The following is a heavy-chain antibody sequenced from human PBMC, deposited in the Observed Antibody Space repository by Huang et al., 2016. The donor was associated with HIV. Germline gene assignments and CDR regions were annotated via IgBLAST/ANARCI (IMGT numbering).Heavy chain of an antibody. CDR1: GGSITSSNHY. Sequence: QLHLQQSGPGLVRPSETLSLICTVSGGSITSSNHYWGGIRQTPGKGLGWIGNFYYSGDAYYTPSLKNRVSISIDTSKSQFSLRLSSVIATDTAVYYCASGEYGKNAYDIWGQGTVVTVSA. D-gene: IGHD2-2*01. V-gene: IGHV4-39*01. CDR2: FYYSGDA. CDR3: ASGEYGKNAYDI. J-gene: IGHJ3*02.